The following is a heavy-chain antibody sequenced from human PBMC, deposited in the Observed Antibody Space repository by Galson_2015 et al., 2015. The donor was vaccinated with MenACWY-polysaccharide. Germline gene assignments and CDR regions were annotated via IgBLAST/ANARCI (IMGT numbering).Heavy chain of an antibody. J-gene: IGHJ3*01. V-gene: IGHV1-2*02. D-gene: IGHD2-21*02. CDR2: IDPNSGGK. CDR1: GYMFTNYG. CDR3: AKVRHGDCCAFDF. Sequence: QSGAEVTKPGASAMVSCTASGYMFTNYGINWVRQAPEQGLEWLGWIDPNSGGKKYKQEFQGRVTLTRDTSTNTSYMELSGLRSDDTAVYYCAKVRHGDCCAFDFWGQGTMVTVSS.